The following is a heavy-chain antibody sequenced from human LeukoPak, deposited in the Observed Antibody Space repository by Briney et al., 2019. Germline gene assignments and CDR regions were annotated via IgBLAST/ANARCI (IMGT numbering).Heavy chain of an antibody. J-gene: IGHJ4*02. Sequence: SETLSLTCTVSGGSISSYYWSWIRQPPGKGLERIGYIYYSGSTNYNPSLKSRVTISVDTSKNQFSLKLSSVTAADTAVYYCARYGDYVDYWGQGTLVTVSS. CDR1: GGSISSYY. V-gene: IGHV4-59*08. CDR3: ARYGDYVDY. CDR2: IYYSGST. D-gene: IGHD4-17*01.